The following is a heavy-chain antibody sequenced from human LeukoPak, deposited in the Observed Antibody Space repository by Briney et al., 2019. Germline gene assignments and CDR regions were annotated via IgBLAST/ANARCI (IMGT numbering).Heavy chain of an antibody. CDR3: AKDLMPLPKRRNMDV. CDR1: GFTFSSYA. D-gene: IGHD1-1*01. V-gene: IGHV3-23*01. CDR2: ISGSGGST. Sequence: PGGSLRLSCAATGFTFSSYAMSWVRQAPGKGLEWVSAISGSGGSTYYADSVKGRFTISRDNSKNTLYLQMNGLRAEDTAVYYCAKDLMPLPKRRNMDVWGEGTTVTVSS. J-gene: IGHJ6*03.